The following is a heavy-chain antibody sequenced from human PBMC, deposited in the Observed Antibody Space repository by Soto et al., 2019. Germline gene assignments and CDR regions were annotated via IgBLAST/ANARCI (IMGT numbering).Heavy chain of an antibody. CDR3: ASLSTFILWFDP. CDR1: GGTFSSYA. J-gene: IGHJ5*02. D-gene: IGHD2-21*01. CDR2: IIPIFGTA. Sequence: SVKVSCKASGGTFSSYAISWVRQAPGQGLEWMGGIIPIFGTANYAQKFQGRVTITADESTSTAYMELSSLRSEDTAVYYCASLSTFILWFDPWGQGTLVTVSS. V-gene: IGHV1-69*13.